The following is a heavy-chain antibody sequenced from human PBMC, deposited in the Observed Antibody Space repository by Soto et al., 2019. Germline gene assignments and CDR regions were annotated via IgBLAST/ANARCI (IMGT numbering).Heavy chain of an antibody. CDR2: IIPIFGTA. CDR1: GGTFSSYA. D-gene: IGHD2-15*01. CDR3: AGVQYCSGGSCYLSLYYFDY. J-gene: IGHJ4*02. Sequence: QVQLVQSGAEVKKPGSSVKVSCKASGGTFSSYAISWVRQAPGQGLEWKGGIIPIFGTANYAQKFQGRVTITADESTSTDYMERSSLRSEDTAVYYCAGVQYCSGGSCYLSLYYFDYWGQGTLVTVSS. V-gene: IGHV1-69*01.